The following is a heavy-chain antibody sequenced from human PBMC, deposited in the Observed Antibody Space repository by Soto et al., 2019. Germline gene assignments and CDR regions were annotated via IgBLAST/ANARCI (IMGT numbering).Heavy chain of an antibody. CDR3: ARDQDSRGFSVFNS. Sequence: GGSLRLSCDTSGVPFDSYGIHWVRRAPGKGLEWVATIGFAGNNKYCADSVKGRFTIFRDNAKNTLYLQMNSLRAGDTAVYYCARDQDSRGFSVFNSWGQGSLVTVSS. CDR1: GVPFDSYG. J-gene: IGHJ4*02. V-gene: IGHV3-33*01. D-gene: IGHD3-22*01. CDR2: IGFAGNNK.